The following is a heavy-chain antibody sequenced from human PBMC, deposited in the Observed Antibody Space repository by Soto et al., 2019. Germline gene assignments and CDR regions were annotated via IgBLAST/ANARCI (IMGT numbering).Heavy chain of an antibody. CDR1: GDSFRGYY. J-gene: IGHJ5*02. CDR2: VYTSGNT. D-gene: IGHD2-21*02. V-gene: IGHV4-4*07. Sequence: QVQLQESGPGLVKPSETLSLTCTVSGDSFRGYYWSWIRQPAGKGVEWIGRVYTSGNTDYNPSLKSRVTVSVDTCKNQFSLKLRSVTAGDTAVYYCAREVRETVGDGYWCDPWGQGALVTVSS. CDR3: AREVRETVGDGYWCDP.